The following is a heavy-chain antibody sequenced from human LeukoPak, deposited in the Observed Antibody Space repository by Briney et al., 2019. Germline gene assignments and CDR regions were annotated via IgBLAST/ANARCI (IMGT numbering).Heavy chain of an antibody. V-gene: IGHV1-69*13. CDR2: IIPIFGTA. J-gene: IGHJ4*02. D-gene: IGHD6-13*01. CDR1: GGTFSSYA. Sequence: SVKVSCKASGGTFSSYAISWVRQAPGQGLERMGGIIPIFGTANYAQKFQGRVTITADESTSTAYMELSSLRSEDTAVYYCASDLFGHSSIPVWGQGTLVTVSS. CDR3: ASDLFGHSSIPV.